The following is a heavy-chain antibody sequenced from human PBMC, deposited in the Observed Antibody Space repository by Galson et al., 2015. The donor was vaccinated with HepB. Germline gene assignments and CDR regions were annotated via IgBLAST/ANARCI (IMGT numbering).Heavy chain of an antibody. V-gene: IGHV3-23*01. J-gene: IGHJ4*02. CDR1: GFTFSTYA. CDR3: AKITNEATTSSSGWGY. Sequence: SVRLSCATSGFTFSTYAINWVRQAPGKGLEWVAAISGNAAKTYYADSVKGRFTISRDTSKNTLYLQMNSLTAEDTAVYYCAKITNEATTSSSGWGYWGQGTLVTVSS. D-gene: IGHD1-26*01. CDR2: ISGNAAKT.